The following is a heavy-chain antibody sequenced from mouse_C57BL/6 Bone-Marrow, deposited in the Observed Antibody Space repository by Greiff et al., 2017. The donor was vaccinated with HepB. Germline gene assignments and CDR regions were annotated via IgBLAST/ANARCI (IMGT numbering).Heavy chain of an antibody. J-gene: IGHJ3*01. V-gene: IGHV1-62-2*01. CDR2: FYPGSGSI. CDR1: GYTFTEYT. Sequence: VQVVESGAELVKPGASVKLSCKASGYTFTEYTIHWVKQRSGQGLEWIGWFYPGSGSIKYNEKFKDKATLTADKSSSTVYMELSRLTSEDSAVYFCARHKGGRGPPPWFAYWGQGTLVTVSA. CDR3: ARHKGGRGPPPWFAY.